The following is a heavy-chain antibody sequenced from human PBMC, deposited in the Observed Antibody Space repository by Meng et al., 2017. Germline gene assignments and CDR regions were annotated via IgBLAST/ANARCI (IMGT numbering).Heavy chain of an antibody. CDR3: AREERGSGDS. J-gene: IGHJ5*02. CDR2: INSYSGDT. V-gene: IGHV1-18*01. D-gene: IGHD3-22*01. CDR1: GYIFASFG. Sequence: VQLVPSGAEVKKTGASVKCSCKASGYIFASFGTHWVRQAPGQGLEWIGWINSYSGDTNYTQTLQGRVTLTKEPSTSTAYMELRSLRSDDTAVYYCAREERGSGDSWGQGTLVTVSS.